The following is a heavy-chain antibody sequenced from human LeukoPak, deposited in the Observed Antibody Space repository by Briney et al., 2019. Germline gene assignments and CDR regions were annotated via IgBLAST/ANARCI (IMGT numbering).Heavy chain of an antibody. CDR3: ARRSLIAAEDY. V-gene: IGHV4-59*08. CDR1: GDSIRPYY. J-gene: IGHJ4*02. D-gene: IGHD6-6*01. Sequence: PSETLSLTCTVSGDSIRPYYWNWIRQSPGKVLEWLGYISYSGNTNYHPSVKSRVTISLDTSKNHFSLRLNSVTAADTAVYYCARRSLIAAEDYWGQGTLVTVSS. CDR2: ISYSGNT.